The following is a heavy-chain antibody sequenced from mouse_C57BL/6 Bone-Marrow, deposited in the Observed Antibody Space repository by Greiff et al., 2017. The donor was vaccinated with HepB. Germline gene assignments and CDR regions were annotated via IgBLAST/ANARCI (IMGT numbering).Heavy chain of an antibody. CDR1: GYSITSGYY. V-gene: IGHV3-6*01. CDR3: ARASITTVVEDY. Sequence: EVQVVESGPGLVKPSQSLSLTCSVTGYSITSGYYWNWIRQFPGNKLEWMGYISYDGNNNYNPSLTNRISITRDTSKNQFFLKLNSLTTEDTATYYCARASITTVVEDYWGQGTSVTVSS. J-gene: IGHJ4*01. D-gene: IGHD1-1*01. CDR2: ISYDGNN.